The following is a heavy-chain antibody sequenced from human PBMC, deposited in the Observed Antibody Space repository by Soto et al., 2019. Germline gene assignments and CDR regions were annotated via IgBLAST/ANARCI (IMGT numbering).Heavy chain of an antibody. J-gene: IGHJ6*02. CDR3: ARGSPDDYYYYGMDV. D-gene: IGHD3-3*01. Sequence: GESLKISCKGSGYSFTSYWIGWVRQMPGKGLEWMGIIYPGDSDTRYSPSFQGQVTISADKSISTAYLQWSSLKASDTAMYYCARGSPDDYYYYGMDVWGQGTTVTVSS. CDR2: IYPGDSDT. CDR1: GYSFTSYW. V-gene: IGHV5-51*01.